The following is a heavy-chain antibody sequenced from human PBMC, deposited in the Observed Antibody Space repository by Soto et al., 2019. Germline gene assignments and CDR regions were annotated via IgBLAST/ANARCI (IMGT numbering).Heavy chain of an antibody. Sequence: SETLSLTCAVSGGSISSGGYSWSWIRQPPGKGLEWIGYIYHSGSTYYTPSLKSRVAISVDRSKNQFSLKLSSVTAADTAVYYCARGGFFDYWGQGTLVTVSS. CDR2: IYHSGST. J-gene: IGHJ4*02. D-gene: IGHD6-25*01. CDR3: ARGGFFDY. V-gene: IGHV4-30-2*01. CDR1: GGSISSGGYS.